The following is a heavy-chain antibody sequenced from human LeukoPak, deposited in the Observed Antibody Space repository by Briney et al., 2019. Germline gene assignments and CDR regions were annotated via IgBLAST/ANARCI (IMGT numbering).Heavy chain of an antibody. D-gene: IGHD1-1*01. CDR3: ARGDDFSGDH. CDR1: GFTFSKFW. Sequence: GGSLRLSCAVSGFTFSKFWISWVRQAPGRGLEWVANIHPEGNEKYHVESVKGRFTISRDNAKNLLFLQMNGLRVEDTAVYYCARGDDFSGDHWGQGTLVTVSS. J-gene: IGHJ4*02. CDR2: IHPEGNEK. V-gene: IGHV3-7*04.